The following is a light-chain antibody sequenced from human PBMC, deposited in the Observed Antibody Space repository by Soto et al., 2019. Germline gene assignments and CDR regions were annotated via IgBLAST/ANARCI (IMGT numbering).Light chain of an antibody. CDR1: SSDVGGYNY. CDR2: EVS. CDR3: STYTSSSTYV. V-gene: IGLV2-14*01. J-gene: IGLJ1*01. Sequence: QSALAQPASVSGSPGQSITISCTGTSSDVGGYNYVSWYQQHPGKAPNLMIYEVSNRPSGVSNRFSGFKSVNTASLTISGLQAEDVADYYCSTYTSSSTYVFGTGTKVNV.